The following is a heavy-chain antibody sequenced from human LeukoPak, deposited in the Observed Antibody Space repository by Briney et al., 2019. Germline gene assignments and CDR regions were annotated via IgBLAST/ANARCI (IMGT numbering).Heavy chain of an antibody. CDR3: ARTGIAGATGYYYYYMDV. CDR2: IYHTGST. J-gene: IGHJ6*03. CDR1: GDSISSGGYY. V-gene: IGHV4-30-2*01. Sequence: SETLSLTCTVSGDSISSGGYYWSWIRQPPGKGLEWIGYIYHTGSTYYNPSLKSRVTISVDRSKNQFSLRLSSVTAADTAVYYCARTGIAGATGYYYYYMDVWGKGTTVTVSS. D-gene: IGHD1-26*01.